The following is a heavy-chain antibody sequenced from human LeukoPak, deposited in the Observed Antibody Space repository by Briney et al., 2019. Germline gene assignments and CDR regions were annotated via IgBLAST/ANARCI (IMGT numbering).Heavy chain of an antibody. D-gene: IGHD5/OR15-5a*01. J-gene: IGHJ6*03. CDR2: INHSGST. CDR3: ARGVVDIVSDRAQTYYYYYYMDV. V-gene: IGHV4-34*01. Sequence: SETLSLTCAVYGRSFSGYYWSWIRQPPGKGLEWIGEINHSGSTNYNPSLKSRLTISVDTSKNQFSLKLSSVTAADTAVYYCARGVVDIVSDRAQTYYYYYYMDVWGKGTEVTVSS. CDR1: GRSFSGYY.